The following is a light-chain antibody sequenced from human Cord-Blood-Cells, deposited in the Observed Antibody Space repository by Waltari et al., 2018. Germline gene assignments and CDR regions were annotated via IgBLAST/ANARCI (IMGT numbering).Light chain of an antibody. CDR1: QCIINY. CDR3: LRHNSYPWT. Sequence: DIQMTPSPSAMSASVGARVTITCRASQCIINYVAWFQQNPGKVPKRLIYAASSLQCGIPSRVSASRSGTEVTLTISSLRPEDDATYYCLRHNSYPWTFGQGTKVEIK. CDR2: AAS. V-gene: IGKV1-17*03. J-gene: IGKJ1*01.